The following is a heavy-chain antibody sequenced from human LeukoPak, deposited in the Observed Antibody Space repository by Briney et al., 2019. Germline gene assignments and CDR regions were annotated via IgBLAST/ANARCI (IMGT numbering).Heavy chain of an antibody. D-gene: IGHD7-27*01. CDR2: INHSGST. CDR1: GGSFSGYY. Sequence: PSETLSLTCAVYGGSFSGYYWSWIRQPPGKGLEWIGEINHSGSTDYNPSLKSRVTISVDTSKNQFSLNLSSVTAADMAVYYCAALGVDYWGQGTLVTVSS. V-gene: IGHV4-34*01. J-gene: IGHJ4*02. CDR3: AALGVDY.